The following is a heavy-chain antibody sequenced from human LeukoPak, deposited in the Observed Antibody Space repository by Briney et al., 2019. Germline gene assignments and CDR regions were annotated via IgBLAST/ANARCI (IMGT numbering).Heavy chain of an antibody. CDR1: GGTFSSYT. D-gene: IGHD2-2*01. CDR3: ARSAKRVPAALNWFDP. J-gene: IGHJ5*02. Sequence: GASVKVSCKASGGTFSSYTISWVRQAPGQGLEWMGRIIPILGIANYAQKFQGRVTITADKSTSTAYMELSSLRSEDTAVYYCARSAKRVPAALNWFDPWGQGTLVTVSS. V-gene: IGHV1-69*02. CDR2: IIPILGIA.